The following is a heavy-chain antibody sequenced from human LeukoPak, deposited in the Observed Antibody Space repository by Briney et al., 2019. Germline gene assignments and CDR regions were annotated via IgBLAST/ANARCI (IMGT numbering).Heavy chain of an antibody. D-gene: IGHD3-3*01. Sequence: SETLSLTCAVYGGSFSGYYWSWIRQPPGKGLEWIGEINHSGSTNYNPSLKSRVTISVDTSKNQFSLKLSPVTAADTAVYYCARRYDFWSGYLRPYYFDYWGQGTLVTVSS. CDR2: INHSGST. CDR3: ARRYDFWSGYLRPYYFDY. J-gene: IGHJ4*02. CDR1: GGSFSGYY. V-gene: IGHV4-34*01.